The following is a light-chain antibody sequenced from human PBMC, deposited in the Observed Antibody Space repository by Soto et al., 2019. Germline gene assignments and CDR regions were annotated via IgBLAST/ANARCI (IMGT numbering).Light chain of an antibody. CDR1: QSVSSY. J-gene: IGKJ1*01. Sequence: EIVLTQSPATLSLSPGERATLSCRASQSVSSYFSWYQQKTGQAPRLLIYDASNRATGIPARFSGSGSGTYFTLTISSLEPEDFAVYYCQQRSNLWTFGQGTKVEIK. CDR3: QQRSNLWT. CDR2: DAS. V-gene: IGKV3-11*01.